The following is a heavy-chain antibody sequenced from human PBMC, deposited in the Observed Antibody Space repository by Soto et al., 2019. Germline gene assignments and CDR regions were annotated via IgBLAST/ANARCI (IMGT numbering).Heavy chain of an antibody. CDR2: IDYNGVT. V-gene: IGHV4-39*01. CDR3: GKVLVGATGHTDSDS. Sequence: SETLSLTCTVSGGSISRGGYYWGWIRQPPGRGLEWIGNIDYNGVTYSNPSLKSRVTISRDTSKNQFSLKLTSVTAADTALYYCGKVLVGATGHTDSDSWGPGTLVTVSS. D-gene: IGHD2-15*01. J-gene: IGHJ4*02. CDR1: GGSISRGGYY.